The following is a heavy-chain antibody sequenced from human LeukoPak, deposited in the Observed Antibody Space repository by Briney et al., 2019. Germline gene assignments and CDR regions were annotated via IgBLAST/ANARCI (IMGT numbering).Heavy chain of an antibody. J-gene: IGHJ5*02. CDR2: IYHSGST. V-gene: IGHV4-30-2*01. D-gene: IGHD1-26*01. CDR3: ARGPGGSYGWFDP. CDR1: GGSISSGGYY. Sequence: SETLSLTCTVSGGSISSGGYYWSWIRQPPGKGLEWIGYIYHSGSTYYNPSLKSRVTISVDRSKNQFSLKLSSVTAADTAVYYCARGPGGSYGWFDPWGQGTLVTVSS.